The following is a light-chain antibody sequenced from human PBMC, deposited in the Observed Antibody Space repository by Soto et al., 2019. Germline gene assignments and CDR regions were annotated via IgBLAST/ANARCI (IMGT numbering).Light chain of an antibody. CDR2: GAS. CDR1: QSVSSSY. J-gene: IGKJ1*01. CDR3: QQYGSSPQWT. Sequence: EIVLTQSPGTLSLSPGERATLSCRASQSVSSSYLAWYQQKPGQAPRLLIYGASSRATGIPDRFSGSGSGTDFTLTINRLEPEDFAVYYCQQYGSSPQWTFGQGT. V-gene: IGKV3-20*01.